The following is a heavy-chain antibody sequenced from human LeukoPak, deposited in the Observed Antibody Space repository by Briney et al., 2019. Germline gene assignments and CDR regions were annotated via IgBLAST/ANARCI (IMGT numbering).Heavy chain of an antibody. CDR3: ARRVDTAMVTVSTGYYFCMDV. D-gene: IGHD5-18*01. CDR2: IISGESHA. V-gene: IGHV3-74*01. CDR1: GFTFTSYW. J-gene: IGHJ6*02. Sequence: PGGSLRLSCAASGFTFTSYWMHWVRQAPGKGLVWVSRIISGESHANYEDSVKGRFTVSRDNAKNTLYLQMDSLKAEDTAVYYCARRVDTAMVTVSTGYYFCMDVWGQGTTVPVFS.